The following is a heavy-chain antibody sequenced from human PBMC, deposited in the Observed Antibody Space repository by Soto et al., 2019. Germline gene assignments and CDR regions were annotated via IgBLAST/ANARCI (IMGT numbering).Heavy chain of an antibody. Sequence: EVQLVESGGGLIQPGGSLRLSCVVSGFSVSTKYMTWVRQAPGKGLEWVSVIYSGGRTYYADSVKGRFTISRDNSKNTLYLQMNSLRADDTAVYYCARERDSSGYILGYWGQGTLVTVSS. CDR1: GFSVSTKY. CDR3: ARERDSSGYILGY. V-gene: IGHV3-53*01. CDR2: IYSGGRT. J-gene: IGHJ4*02. D-gene: IGHD3-22*01.